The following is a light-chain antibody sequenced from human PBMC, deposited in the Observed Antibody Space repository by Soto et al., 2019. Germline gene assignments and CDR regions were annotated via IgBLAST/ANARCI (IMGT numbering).Light chain of an antibody. CDR2: DAS. J-gene: IGKJ4*01. CDR1: QSVGNNY. Sequence: ENVLTQSPGTLSLSPGERATLSCRASQSVGNNYFAWFQQKSGQAPRLLIYDASTRASGIPSRFSGSGSGTDFTLTISRLEPEDFAVYYCQQYATSPRTFGGGTKVEIK. CDR3: QQYATSPRT. V-gene: IGKV3-20*01.